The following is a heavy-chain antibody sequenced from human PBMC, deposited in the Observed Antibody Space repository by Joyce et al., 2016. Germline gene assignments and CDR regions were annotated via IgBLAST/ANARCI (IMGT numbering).Heavy chain of an antibody. CDR3: ARGRIRGFYFDF. CDR1: GFTFRNYW. V-gene: IGHV3-7*01. J-gene: IGHJ4*02. D-gene: IGHD2-21*01. CDR2: IKQDGSDK. Sequence: EVQLVESGGGLVQPGGSLRLSCAASGFTFRNYWMTWVRQPPGKGLEWVANIKQDGSDKYYVDSVKGRFTVSRDNAKNSLYLQTSSLRADDTAVYYCARGRIRGFYFDFWGQGTLVTVSS.